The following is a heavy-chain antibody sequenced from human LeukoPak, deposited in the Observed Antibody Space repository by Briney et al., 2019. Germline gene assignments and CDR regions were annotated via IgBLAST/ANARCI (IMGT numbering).Heavy chain of an antibody. V-gene: IGHV3-30*18. CDR2: ISYDGSNK. D-gene: IGHD3-10*01. J-gene: IGHJ4*02. CDR3: AKDLGAYGSGSYAFDY. CDR1: GFTFSSYG. Sequence: GGSLRLSCAASGFTFSSYGMHWVRQAPGKGLEWVAVISYDGSNKYYADSVKGRFTISRDNSKNTLYLQMNSLRAEDTAVYYCAKDLGAYGSGSYAFDYWGQGTLVTVSS.